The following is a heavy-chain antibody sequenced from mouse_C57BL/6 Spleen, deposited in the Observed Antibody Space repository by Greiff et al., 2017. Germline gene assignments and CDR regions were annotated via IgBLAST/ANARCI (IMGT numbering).Heavy chain of an antibody. J-gene: IGHJ2*01. Sequence: EVKLQESGAELVKPGASVKLSCTASGFNIKDYYMHWVKQRTEQGLEWIGRIDPEDGETKYAPKFQGKATITADTSSNTAYLQLSSLTSEDTAVYYCASPYYYGSSYDYFDYWGQGTTLPVPS. CDR3: ASPYYYGSSYDYFDY. D-gene: IGHD1-1*01. V-gene: IGHV14-2*01. CDR1: GFNIKDYY. CDR2: IDPEDGET.